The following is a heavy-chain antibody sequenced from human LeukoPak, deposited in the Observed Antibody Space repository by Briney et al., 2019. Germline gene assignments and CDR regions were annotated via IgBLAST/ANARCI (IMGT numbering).Heavy chain of an antibody. V-gene: IGHV4-39*01. CDR3: ARLFTSGYCSSTSCYQDY. J-gene: IGHJ4*02. D-gene: IGHD2-2*01. CDR2: IYYSGST. CDR1: GGSISSSSYY. Sequence: KPSETLSLTCTVSGGSISSSSYYWGWIRQPPGKGLEWIGSIYYSGSTYYNPSLKSRVTISVDTSKNQFSLKLSSVTAADTAVYYCARLFTSGYCSSTSCYQDYWGQGTLVTVSS.